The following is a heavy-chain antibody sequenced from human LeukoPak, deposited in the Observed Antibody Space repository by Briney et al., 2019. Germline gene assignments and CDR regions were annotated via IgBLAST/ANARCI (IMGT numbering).Heavy chain of an antibody. CDR1: GYSFSSYW. Sequence: GESLKISCKGSGYSFSSYWIAWVRQMPGKGLEWMGIIFPADSDTRYSPSFQGQVTISADKSISTAYLQWSSLKASDTAMYYCARDRGYCRGTTCYAYYFDSWGQGTLVTVSS. D-gene: IGHD2-2*01. CDR3: ARDRGYCRGTTCYAYYFDS. CDR2: IFPADSDT. J-gene: IGHJ4*02. V-gene: IGHV5-51*01.